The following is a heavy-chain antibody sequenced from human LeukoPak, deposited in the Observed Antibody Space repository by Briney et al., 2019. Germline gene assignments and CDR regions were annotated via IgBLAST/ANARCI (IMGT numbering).Heavy chain of an antibody. Sequence: PSETLSLTCPVYGGSFSGYYWSWIRQPPGKGLEWIGEINHSGSTNYNPSLKSRVTISVDTSKNQFSLKLSSVTAADTAVYYCARGEGSAAAAGFDYWGQGTLVTVSS. CDR3: ARGEGSAAAAGFDY. CDR2: INHSGST. D-gene: IGHD6-13*01. CDR1: GGSFSGYY. V-gene: IGHV4-34*01. J-gene: IGHJ4*02.